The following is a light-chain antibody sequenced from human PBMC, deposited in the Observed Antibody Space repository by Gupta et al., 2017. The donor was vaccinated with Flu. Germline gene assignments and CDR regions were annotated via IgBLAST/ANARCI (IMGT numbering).Light chain of an antibody. CDR1: QSIDIW. V-gene: IGKV1-5*03. CDR3: QQYSSYWT. Sequence: DIQMTQSPSTLSASVGDRVTITCRASQSIDIWLAWYQQKPGKAPKVLIYKASSLESGVPSRFSGSGSGTEFTLTISSLQPEDFASYYCQQYSSYWTFGQGTKEEIK. CDR2: KAS. J-gene: IGKJ1*01.